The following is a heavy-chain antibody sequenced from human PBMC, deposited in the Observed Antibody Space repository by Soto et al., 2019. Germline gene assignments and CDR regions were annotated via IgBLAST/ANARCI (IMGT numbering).Heavy chain of an antibody. D-gene: IGHD3-10*01. CDR3: ITDGPGTEGAY. CDR1: GFTFSNAW. Sequence: EVQLVESGGGLVKPGGSLRLSCAASGFTFSNAWMNWVRQAPGKGLEWVGRIKSRTNGGTTDYAAPVEGRFAISRDDSENTLFLQMNSLRTEDTALYYCITDGPGTEGAYWGQGTLVTVSS. CDR2: IKSRTNGGTT. V-gene: IGHV3-15*07. J-gene: IGHJ4*02.